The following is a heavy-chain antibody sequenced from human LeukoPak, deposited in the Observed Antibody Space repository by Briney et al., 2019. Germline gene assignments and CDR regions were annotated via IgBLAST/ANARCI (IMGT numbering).Heavy chain of an antibody. CDR2: ISGSGGST. J-gene: IGHJ6*03. Sequence: PGGSLRLSCAASGFTFSSYGMSWVRQAPGKGLEWVSAISGSGGSTYYADSVKGRFTVSRDNFKNTLFLQENSLRAEDTAVYYCAKVSDYSYYYYMDVWGKGTTVTVSS. CDR3: AKVSDYSYYYYMDV. V-gene: IGHV3-23*01. CDR1: GFTFSSYG.